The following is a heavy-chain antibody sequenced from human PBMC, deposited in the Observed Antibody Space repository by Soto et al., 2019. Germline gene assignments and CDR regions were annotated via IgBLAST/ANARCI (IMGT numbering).Heavy chain of an antibody. J-gene: IGHJ4*02. V-gene: IGHV1-18*01. CDR2: ISAYNGNT. D-gene: IGHD3-16*02. CDR3: ARGDYIWGSYLRFYFDY. CDR1: GYTFTSYG. Sequence: ASVKVSCKASGYTFTSYGISWVRQAPGQGLEWMGWISAYNGNTNYAQKLQGRVTMTTDTSTSTAYMELRSLRSDDTAVYYCARGDYIWGSYLRFYFDYWGQGTLVTVSS.